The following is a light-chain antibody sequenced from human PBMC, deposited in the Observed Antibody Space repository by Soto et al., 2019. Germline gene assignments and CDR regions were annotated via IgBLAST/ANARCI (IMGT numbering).Light chain of an antibody. CDR3: QQRSNWPPLT. J-gene: IGKJ4*01. Sequence: EIVLTQSPATLSLSPGERATLSCRASQSVGSYLAWYHQKPGQAPRLLIYDASNRDTGIPARFNGSGSGTDFTLIISSLEPEDFAVYYCQQRSNWPPLTFGGGTQVEIK. V-gene: IGKV3-11*01. CDR1: QSVGSY. CDR2: DAS.